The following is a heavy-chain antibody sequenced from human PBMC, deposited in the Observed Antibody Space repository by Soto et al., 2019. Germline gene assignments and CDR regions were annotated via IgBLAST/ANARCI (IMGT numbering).Heavy chain of an antibody. CDR1: GFTFSSYG. J-gene: IGHJ4*02. CDR3: ARDPSSSDY. CDR2: IWYDGSNK. D-gene: IGHD6-6*01. V-gene: IGHV3-33*01. Sequence: VQLVESGGGVVQPGRSLRLSCAASGFTFSSYGMHWVRQAPGKGLEWVAVIWYDGSNKYYADSVKGRFTISRDNSKNTLYLQMNSLGAEDTAVYYCARDPSSSDYWGQGTLVTVSS.